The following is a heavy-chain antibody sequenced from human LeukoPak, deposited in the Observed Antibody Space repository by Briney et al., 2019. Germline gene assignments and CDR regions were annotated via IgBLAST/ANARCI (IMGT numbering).Heavy chain of an antibody. Sequence: SETLSLTCTVSGGTINSGEHYWGWIRQTPGKGLEWIGYIYHNGRTYSNPSLKSRLDLSVDTSKNQFSLKLTSVTAADTALYYCARYYDILSRMDVWGKGTTVTVCS. CDR3: ARYYDILSRMDV. V-gene: IGHV4-30-4*08. CDR1: GGTINSGEHY. J-gene: IGHJ6*03. CDR2: IYHNGRT. D-gene: IGHD3-9*01.